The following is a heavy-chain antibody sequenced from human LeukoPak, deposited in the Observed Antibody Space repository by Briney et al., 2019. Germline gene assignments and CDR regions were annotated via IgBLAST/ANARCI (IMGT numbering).Heavy chain of an antibody. CDR1: GFTFSSYS. V-gene: IGHV3-23*01. D-gene: IGHD3-9*01. CDR3: AKSQKYFDWLLPFDY. CDR2: ISGSGGST. J-gene: IGHJ4*02. Sequence: GGSLRLSCAASGFTFSSYSMSWVRQAPGKGLECDSAISGSGGSTYYADSVKGRFTISRDNSKNKMYLQMNSLRAEDTAVYYCAKSQKYFDWLLPFDYWGQGTLVTVSS.